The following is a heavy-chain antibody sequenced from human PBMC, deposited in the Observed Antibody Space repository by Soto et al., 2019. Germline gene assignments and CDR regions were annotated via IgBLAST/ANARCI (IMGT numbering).Heavy chain of an antibody. V-gene: IGHV4-59*08. J-gene: IGHJ4*02. CDR2: IYSSGST. Sequence: SETLSLTCTVSGGSISTYFWSWIRQSPEKGLEWIGYIYSSGSTDYNPSLRSRVTISIDTSKNQFSLSLSSVTAADTAVYYCARHGEHGRFDYWGQGTLVTVSS. CDR3: ARHGEHGRFDY. CDR1: GGSISTYF.